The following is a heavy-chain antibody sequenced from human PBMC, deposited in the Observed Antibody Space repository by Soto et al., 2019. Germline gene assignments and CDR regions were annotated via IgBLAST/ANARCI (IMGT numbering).Heavy chain of an antibody. V-gene: IGHV3-74*02. Sequence: VQLVESGGGLVKPGGSLRLSCAASGFTFSSYWMHWVRQTPGKGLVWVSRINSDGSITSYADSVKGRFTISRDNAKNTVYLQMDSLRAEDTAVYYCTSSSPRLYGDYDWGQGTLVTVSS. J-gene: IGHJ4*02. CDR2: INSDGSIT. D-gene: IGHD4-17*01. CDR3: TSSSPRLYGDYD. CDR1: GFTFSSYW.